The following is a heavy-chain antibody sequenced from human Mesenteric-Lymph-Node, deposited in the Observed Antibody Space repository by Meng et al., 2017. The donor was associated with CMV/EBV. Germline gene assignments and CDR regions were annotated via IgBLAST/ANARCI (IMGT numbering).Heavy chain of an antibody. V-gene: IGHV4-39*07. CDR3: ARDGCSSTSCPIDY. D-gene: IGHD2-2*01. J-gene: IGHJ4*02. CDR1: GGSISSSSYY. CDR2: IYYSGNT. Sequence: GSLRLSCTVSGGSISSSSYYWGWIRQPPGKGLEWIGSIYYSGNTYYNPSLKSRVTISVDTSKNQFSLKLSSVTAADTAVYYCARDGCSSTSCPIDYWGQGTLVTVSS.